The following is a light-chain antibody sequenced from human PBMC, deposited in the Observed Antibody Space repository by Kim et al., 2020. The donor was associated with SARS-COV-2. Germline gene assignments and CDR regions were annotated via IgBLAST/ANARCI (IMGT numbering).Light chain of an antibody. CDR2: GES. CDR3: QQYNNWPPFT. CDR1: QSVRNN. J-gene: IGKJ2*01. Sequence: VSPGERATLSCRASQSVRNNLAWYQQTPGQAPRLLIYGESTRATGIPARFSGSGSGTEFTLVISSLQSEDFAVYYCQQYNNWPPFTFGQGTKLEI. V-gene: IGKV3-15*01.